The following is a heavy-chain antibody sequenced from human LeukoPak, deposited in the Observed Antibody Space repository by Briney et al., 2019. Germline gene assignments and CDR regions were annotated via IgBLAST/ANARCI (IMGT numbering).Heavy chain of an antibody. D-gene: IGHD6-25*01. J-gene: IGHJ6*02. CDR3: ATYSSGGQHYYYYYGMDV. CDR1: GYTLTELS. V-gene: IGHV1-24*01. CDR2: FDPGDGET. Sequence: ASVKVSCKVSGYTLTELSMHWVRQAPGKGLEGMGGFDPGDGETIYAQKFQGRVTMTEDTSTDTAYMELSSLRSEDTAVYYCATYSSGGQHYYYYYGMDVWGQGTTVTVSS.